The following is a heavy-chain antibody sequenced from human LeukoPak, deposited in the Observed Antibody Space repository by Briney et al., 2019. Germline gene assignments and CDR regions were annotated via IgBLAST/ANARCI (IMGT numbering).Heavy chain of an antibody. CDR2: ISWGSGST. CDR3: AKEPSMGATDRE. V-gene: IGHV3-43D*03. J-gene: IGHJ4*02. Sequence: GESLRLSCAASGLTFSRYWIHCVRHAPGGGLECVSIISWGSGSTYYAESVKGRFTITRDNSKNSMYLQMNSLRAEDTALYYCAKEPSMGATDREWGQGTLVTVSS. D-gene: IGHD1-26*01. CDR1: GLTFSRYW.